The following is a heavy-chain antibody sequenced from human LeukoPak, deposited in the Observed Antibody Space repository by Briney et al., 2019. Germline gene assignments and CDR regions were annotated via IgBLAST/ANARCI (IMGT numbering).Heavy chain of an antibody. D-gene: IGHD3-22*01. V-gene: IGHV3-7*03. CDR3: AREIRSRNYEESTGYFNY. J-gene: IGHJ4*02. CDR1: GFTFGNYW. Sequence: GGSLRLSCTASGFTFGNYWMGWVRQAPGKGLEWVANIKHDGSEKYYADSVKGRFSIFRDNAKTSVYLQLNSLRGEDTAVYFCAREIRSRNYEESTGYFNYWGQGTLVTVSS. CDR2: IKHDGSEK.